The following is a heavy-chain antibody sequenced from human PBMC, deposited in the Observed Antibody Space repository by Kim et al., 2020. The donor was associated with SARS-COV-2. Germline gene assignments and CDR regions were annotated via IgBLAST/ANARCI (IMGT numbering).Heavy chain of an antibody. CDR3: ARAVAGPGVLYSYYGLDV. Sequence: SVKVSCKPSGGTFSRYAISWVRQAPGHGLEWMGSIIPTHGIAHYAQQFQGRVPITAYKSTSTAYMELGRLRSEDTALDYCARAVAGPGVLYSYYGLDV. CDR1: GGTFSRYA. J-gene: IGHJ6*01. D-gene: IGHD6-19*01. V-gene: IGHV1-69*04. CDR2: IIPTHGIA.